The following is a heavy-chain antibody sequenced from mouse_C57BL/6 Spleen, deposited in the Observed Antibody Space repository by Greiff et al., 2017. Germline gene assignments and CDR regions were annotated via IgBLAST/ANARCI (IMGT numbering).Heavy chain of an antibody. CDR2: INPNHGGT. Sequence: VQLQQSGPELVKPGASVKISCKASGYTFTDYYMNWVKQSHGKSLEWIGDINPNHGGTSYNQKFKGKATLTVDKSSSTAYMELRSLTSEDSAVYYCAREGTGTAFDYWGQGTTLTVSS. CDR3: AREGTGTAFDY. CDR1: GYTFTDYY. D-gene: IGHD4-1*01. V-gene: IGHV1-26*01. J-gene: IGHJ2*01.